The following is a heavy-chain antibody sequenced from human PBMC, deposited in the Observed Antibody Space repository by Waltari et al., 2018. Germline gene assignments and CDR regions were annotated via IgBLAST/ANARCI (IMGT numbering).Heavy chain of an antibody. V-gene: IGHV4-4*07. CDR3: ARLPYNNIYFYYYMDV. CDR1: GGSISTYY. Sequence: VQLQESGPGLVKPSETLSLTCTVSGGSISTYYWSWIRQPAGKGLVWLWRIYATGSTNYNPSLKSRVTMSVDTSKNQFSLKLSSVTAEDTAVYYCARLPYNNIYFYYYMDVWGKGTTVTVSS. J-gene: IGHJ6*03. D-gene: IGHD3-10*01. CDR2: IYATGST.